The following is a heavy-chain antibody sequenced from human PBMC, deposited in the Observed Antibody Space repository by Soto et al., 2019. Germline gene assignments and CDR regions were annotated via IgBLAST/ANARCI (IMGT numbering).Heavy chain of an antibody. D-gene: IGHD3-3*01. CDR1: GYTFTSYD. Sequence: VASVKVSCKASGYTFTSYDINWVRQATGQGLEWMGWMSPNSGNTGYAQKFQGRVTMTRNTSISTAYMELSSLRSEDTAVYYCARAADYDFWSGYYKAYYGMDVWGQGTTVTVSS. CDR3: ARAADYDFWSGYYKAYYGMDV. V-gene: IGHV1-8*01. CDR2: MSPNSGNT. J-gene: IGHJ6*02.